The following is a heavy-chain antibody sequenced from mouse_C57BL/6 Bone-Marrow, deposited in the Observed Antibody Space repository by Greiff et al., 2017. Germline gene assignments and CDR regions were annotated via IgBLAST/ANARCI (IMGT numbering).Heavy chain of an antibody. D-gene: IGHD2-2*01. CDR3: SSSGLLWFPWFAY. V-gene: IGHV14-3*01. CDR1: GFNIKNTY. CDR2: IDPANGNT. J-gene: IGHJ3*01. Sequence: EVQLQQSVAELVRPGASVKLSCTASGFNIKNTYMHWVKQTPEQGLEWIGRIDPANGNTKYAPQFHGKATITADTSSNTAYLQLSSLTSEDTAIYYCSSSGLLWFPWFAYWGQGTLVTVSA.